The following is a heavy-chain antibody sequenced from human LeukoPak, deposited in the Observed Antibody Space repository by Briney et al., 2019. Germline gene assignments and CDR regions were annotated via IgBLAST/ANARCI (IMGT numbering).Heavy chain of an antibody. V-gene: IGHV3-30*18. J-gene: IGHJ4*02. CDR1: GFTFSSYG. D-gene: IGHD1-26*01. Sequence: GSLRLSCAASGFTFSSYGMHWVRQTPGKGLEWVAVISYDGSNKYYADSVKGRFTISRDNSKNTLYLQMNSLRAEDTAVYYCAKDQSRSIVGATMIFDYWGQGTLVTVSS. CDR2: ISYDGSNK. CDR3: AKDQSRSIVGATMIFDY.